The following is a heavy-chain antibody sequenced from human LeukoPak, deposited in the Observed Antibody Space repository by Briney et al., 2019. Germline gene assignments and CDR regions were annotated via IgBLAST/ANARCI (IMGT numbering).Heavy chain of an antibody. CDR3: ARDLVDSSGYSYYFDY. CDR1: GFTVSSNY. V-gene: IGHV3-66*02. D-gene: IGHD3-22*01. Sequence: GRSLRLSCAASGFTVSSNYMSWVRQAPGKGLEWDSVIYSGGSTYYADSVKGRFTISRDNSKNTLYLQMNSLRAEDTAVYYCARDLVDSSGYSYYFDYWGQGTLVTVSS. CDR2: IYSGGST. J-gene: IGHJ4*02.